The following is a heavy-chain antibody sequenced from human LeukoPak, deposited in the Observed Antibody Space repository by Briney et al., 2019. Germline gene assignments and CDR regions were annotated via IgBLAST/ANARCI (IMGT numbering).Heavy chain of an antibody. CDR3: ARDLGNYYGSGSYYSPFDY. D-gene: IGHD3-10*01. Sequence: SVKVSCKASGGTFSSYAISWVRQAPGQGLEWMGGIIPIFGTANYAQKFQGRVTITADESTSTAYVELSSLRSEDTAVYYCARDLGNYYGSGSYYSPFDYWGQGTLVTVSS. V-gene: IGHV1-69*01. J-gene: IGHJ4*02. CDR1: GGTFSSYA. CDR2: IIPIFGTA.